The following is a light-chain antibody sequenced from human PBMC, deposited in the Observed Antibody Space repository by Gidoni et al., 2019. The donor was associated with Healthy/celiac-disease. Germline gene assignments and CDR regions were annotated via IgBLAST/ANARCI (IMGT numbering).Light chain of an antibody. CDR2: AAS. Sequence: AIQITQPPSSLSASVGDRVTITCRASQGISNDLGGYQQKPGEAPKLLIYAASSLQGGVPSRFSGSGSGTDFTLTIISLQPEDFATYYCRQDYNYPGTFGQGTKVEIK. V-gene: IGKV1-6*01. J-gene: IGKJ1*01. CDR3: RQDYNYPGT. CDR1: QGISND.